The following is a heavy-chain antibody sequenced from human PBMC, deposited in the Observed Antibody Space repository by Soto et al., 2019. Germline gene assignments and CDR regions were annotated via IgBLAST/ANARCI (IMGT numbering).Heavy chain of an antibody. D-gene: IGHD3-10*01. CDR2: ISCNGGST. J-gene: IGHJ4*02. V-gene: IGHV3-43*01. CDR3: AKLVWFGETDY. Sequence: GGSLRLSCAASGFTFDDYTMHWVRQAPGKGLEWVSLISCNGGSTYYADSVKGRFTISRDNSKNTLYLQMNSLRAEDTAVYYCAKLVWFGETDYWGQGTLVTVSS. CDR1: GFTFDDYT.